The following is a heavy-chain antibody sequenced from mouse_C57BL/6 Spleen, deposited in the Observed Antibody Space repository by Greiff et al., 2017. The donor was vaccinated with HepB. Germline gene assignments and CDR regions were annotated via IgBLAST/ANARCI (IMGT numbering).Heavy chain of an antibody. V-gene: IGHV8-12*01. Sequence: QVTLKVSGPGILQSSQTLSLTCSFSGFSLSTSGMGVSWIRQPSGKGLEWLAHSYWDDDKCDNPSLKSRLTISKDTSRNQVFLKITSVDTADTAAYYCARNWDDYAMDYWGQGTSVTVSS. CDR3: ARNWDDYAMDY. CDR1: GFSLSTSGMG. D-gene: IGHD4-1*01. J-gene: IGHJ4*01. CDR2: SYWDDDK.